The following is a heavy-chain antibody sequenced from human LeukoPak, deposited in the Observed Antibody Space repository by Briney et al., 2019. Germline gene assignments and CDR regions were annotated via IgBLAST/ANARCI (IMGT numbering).Heavy chain of an antibody. Sequence: PGRSLRLSCAASGCTFSSYGMHWVRQAPGKGLVWLAVIWYDGSEKYYADSVKGRVTISRDNSKNTLYLQMSSLRVEDTALYYCVRGGCRSTSCYDYWGQGTLVTVSS. D-gene: IGHD2-2*01. J-gene: IGHJ4*02. V-gene: IGHV3-33*01. CDR3: VRGGCRSTSCYDY. CDR2: IWYDGSEK. CDR1: GCTFSSYG.